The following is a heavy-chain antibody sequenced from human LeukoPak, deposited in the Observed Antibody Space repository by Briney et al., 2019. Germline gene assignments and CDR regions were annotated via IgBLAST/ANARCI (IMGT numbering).Heavy chain of an antibody. D-gene: IGHD2/OR15-2a*01. CDR3: AREGNGLLSKDFDY. Sequence: ASVKVSCKASGYIFTDYYMHWVRQAPGQELEWMGYIGPHSSATSSPQEFQGRVTMTRDTSMSTAYMELTRLTSDDTAVYYCAREGNGLLSKDFDYWGQGTLVTVSS. CDR2: IGPHSSAT. V-gene: IGHV1-2*02. CDR1: GYIFTDYY. J-gene: IGHJ4*02.